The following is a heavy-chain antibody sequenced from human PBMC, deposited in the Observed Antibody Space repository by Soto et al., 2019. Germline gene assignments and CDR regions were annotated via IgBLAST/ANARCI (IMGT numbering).Heavy chain of an antibody. Sequence: EVQLVASGGDLVQPGGSLRLSCVASGFTFSRYWMSWVRQAPGKGLELVANIKPDGSEKYYVGSVKGRFTISRDNAKNSMYLQMNSLGADDTAIYYCARYTYSSSWFDCWGQGTLVTVSS. D-gene: IGHD6-13*01. CDR3: ARYTYSSSWFDC. CDR2: IKPDGSEK. CDR1: GFTFSRYW. V-gene: IGHV3-7*03. J-gene: IGHJ4*02.